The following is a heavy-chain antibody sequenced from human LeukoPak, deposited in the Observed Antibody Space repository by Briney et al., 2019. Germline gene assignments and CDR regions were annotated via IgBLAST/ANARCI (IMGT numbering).Heavy chain of an antibody. D-gene: IGHD2-2*01. CDR3: AKHHCSSISCHGRSSGDFDY. CDR2: TSYDGSNK. V-gene: IGHV3-30*18. J-gene: IGHJ4*02. Sequence: GGSLRLSCAASGFTFSSYGMHWVRQAPGKGLEWAAVTSYDGSNKYYADSLKGRFTISRDNSKNTLYLQMNSLRAEDTAVYYCAKHHCSSISCHGRSSGDFDYWGQGTLVTVSS. CDR1: GFTFSSYG.